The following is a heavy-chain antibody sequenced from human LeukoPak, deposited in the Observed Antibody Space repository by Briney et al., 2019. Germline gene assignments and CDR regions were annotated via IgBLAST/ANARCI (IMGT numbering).Heavy chain of an antibody. CDR2: ISSSGSTI. CDR3: ARDNSGDYDSTYFDY. J-gene: IGHJ4*02. CDR1: GFTFSDYY. Sequence: GGSLRLSCAASGFTFSDYYMSWIRQAPGKGLEWVSYISSSGSTIYYADSVKGRFTISRDSAKNSLYLQMNSLRAEDTAVYYCARDNSGDYDSTYFDYWGQGTLVTVSS. D-gene: IGHD3-22*01. V-gene: IGHV3-11*01.